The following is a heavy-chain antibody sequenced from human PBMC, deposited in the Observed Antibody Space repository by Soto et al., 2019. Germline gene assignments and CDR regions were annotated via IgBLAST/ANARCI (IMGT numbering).Heavy chain of an antibody. Sequence: QVQLQESGPGLVKPSQTLSLTCTVSGGSIIDGQTYLNWIRQHPERGLEWMGYINYTGTTNYSPELKSRMLIAIDTSKNQVTRRLTSGTAADTAVYYCARDEPGVAPNWGQGTLVTVSS. J-gene: IGHJ4*02. CDR1: GGSIIDGQTY. CDR2: INYTGTT. CDR3: ARDEPGVAPN. D-gene: IGHD2-15*01. V-gene: IGHV4-31*03.